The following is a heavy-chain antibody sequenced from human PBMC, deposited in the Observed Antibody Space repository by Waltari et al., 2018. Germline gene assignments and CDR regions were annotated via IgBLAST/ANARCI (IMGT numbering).Heavy chain of an antibody. J-gene: IGHJ4*02. V-gene: IGHV3-49*03. CDR2: IRSKAYGGTT. CDR3: TRETAVAGTSDYFDY. Sequence: EVKLVESGGGLVQTGRSLRLSCAASGYSFRDYAMTWSRQAPGKGLEWVGFIRSKAYGGTTEYAASVKGRFNISRDDSKNIAYLQMNSLKTEDTAVYYCTRETAVAGTSDYFDYWGQGTLVTVSS. CDR1: GYSFRDYA. D-gene: IGHD6-19*01.